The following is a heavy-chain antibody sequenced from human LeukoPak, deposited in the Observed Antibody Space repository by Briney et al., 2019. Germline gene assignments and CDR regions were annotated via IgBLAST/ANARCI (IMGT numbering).Heavy chain of an antibody. V-gene: IGHV4-31*03. CDR2: IYHSGNT. Sequence: SETLSLTCTVSGGSISSGGYYLSWIRQHPGKGLEWIGFIYHSGNTYYNPSLTSRVTISVDTSKNQFSLHLNSVTAADTAVYYCARCYYDSIGYYFFDYWGQGTLVTISS. D-gene: IGHD3-22*01. J-gene: IGHJ4*02. CDR1: GGSISSGGYY. CDR3: ARCYYDSIGYYFFDY.